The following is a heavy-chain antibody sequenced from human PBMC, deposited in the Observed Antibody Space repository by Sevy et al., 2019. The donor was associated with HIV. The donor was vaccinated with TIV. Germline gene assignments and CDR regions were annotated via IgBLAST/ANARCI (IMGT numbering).Heavy chain of an antibody. CDR3: AREYYGSGSYFGYYYYGMDV. Sequence: GGSLRLSCAASGFTFSSYGMHWVRQAPGKGLEWVAVIWYDGSNKYYADSVKGRFTISRDNSKNTLYLQMNSLRAEDTAVYYCAREYYGSGSYFGYYYYGMDVWGQGTTVIVSS. CDR2: IWYDGSNK. J-gene: IGHJ6*02. D-gene: IGHD3-10*01. V-gene: IGHV3-33*01. CDR1: GFTFSSYG.